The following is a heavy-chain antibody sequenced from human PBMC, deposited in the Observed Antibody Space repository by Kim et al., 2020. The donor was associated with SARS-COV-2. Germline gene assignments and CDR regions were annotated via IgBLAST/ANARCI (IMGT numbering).Heavy chain of an antibody. Sequence: YANPGKGRFTIPRDNSRNTLYLQMNNLRAEDTAVYYCAKDRLGEYYFDYWGQGTLVTVSS. J-gene: IGHJ4*02. CDR3: AKDRLGEYYFDY. V-gene: IGHV3-23*01. D-gene: IGHD3-9*01.